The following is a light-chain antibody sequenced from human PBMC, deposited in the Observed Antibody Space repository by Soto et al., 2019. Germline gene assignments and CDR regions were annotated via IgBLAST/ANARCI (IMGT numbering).Light chain of an antibody. CDR2: DAS. Sequence: MELTQNRSTLSASVEDRVTTPCRASQSISSWFSCYQHKPGKAPKLLIYDASSLESGVPSRFSGSGSGTEFTLTISSLQPDDFAIYYFQQYNSYSPTLGQGTKVDSK. CDR1: QSISSW. J-gene: IGKJ1*01. V-gene: IGKV1-5*01. CDR3: QQYNSYSPT.